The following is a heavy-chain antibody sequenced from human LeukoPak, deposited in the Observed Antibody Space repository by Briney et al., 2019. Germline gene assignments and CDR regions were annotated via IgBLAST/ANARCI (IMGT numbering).Heavy chain of an antibody. V-gene: IGHV4-34*01. D-gene: IGHD6-13*01. CDR1: GFTFSNAW. J-gene: IGHJ4*02. Sequence: GSLRLSCAASGFTFSNAWMSWVRQPPGKGLEWIGEINHSGSTNYNPSLKSRVTISVDTSKNQFSLKLSSVTAADTAVYYCARGGVAAALDYWGQGTLVTVSS. CDR3: ARGGVAAALDY. CDR2: INHSGST.